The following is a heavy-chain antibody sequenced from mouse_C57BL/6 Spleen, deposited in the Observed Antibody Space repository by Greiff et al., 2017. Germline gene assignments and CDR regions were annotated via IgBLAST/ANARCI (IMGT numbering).Heavy chain of an antibody. V-gene: IGHV1-22*01. CDR3: ASRGGFWDYYAMDY. Sequence: EVQLQQSGPELVKPGASVKMSCKASGYTFTDYNMHWVKQSHGKSLEWIGYINPNNGGTSYNQKFKGKATLTVNKSSSTAYMELRSLTSEDSAVYYCASRGGFWDYYAMDYWGQGTSVTVSS. J-gene: IGHJ4*01. D-gene: IGHD4-1*01. CDR1: GYTFTDYN. CDR2: INPNNGGT.